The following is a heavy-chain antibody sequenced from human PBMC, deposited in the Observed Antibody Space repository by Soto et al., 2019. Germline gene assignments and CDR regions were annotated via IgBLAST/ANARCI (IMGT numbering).Heavy chain of an antibody. Sequence: PGGSLRLSCAASGFTFSVHYMSWIRQAPGKGLEWLSHIGNGDETIKYADSVKGRFTISRDNAQNSLYPQMNSLRAEDTAVYYCARNRPVYYFDTWGQGTMFTVSS. CDR2: IGNGDETI. CDR1: GFTFSVHY. V-gene: IGHV3-11*04. J-gene: IGHJ4*02. D-gene: IGHD6-19*01. CDR3: ARNRPVYYFDT.